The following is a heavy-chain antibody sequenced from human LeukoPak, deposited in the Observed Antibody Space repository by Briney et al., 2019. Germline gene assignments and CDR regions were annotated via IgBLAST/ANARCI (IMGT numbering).Heavy chain of an antibody. CDR1: GGSISNYY. CDR3: ARALYYYYYYMDV. Sequence: SETLSLTCNVSGGSISNYYWSWIRQPPGKGLEWIGYIYYSGSTNYNPSLKSRVTISVDTSKNQFSLKLSSVTAADTAVYYCARALYYYYYYMDVWGKGTTVTISS. CDR2: IYYSGST. V-gene: IGHV4-59*01. J-gene: IGHJ6*03.